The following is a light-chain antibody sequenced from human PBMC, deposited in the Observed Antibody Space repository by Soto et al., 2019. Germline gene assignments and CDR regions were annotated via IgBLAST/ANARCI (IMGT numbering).Light chain of an antibody. J-gene: IGKJ4*01. CDR2: DAS. CDR1: QDISNY. CDR3: QQYDDLPLT. Sequence: DIPMTQSPSSLSASVRDRVPITCQASQDISNYLNWYQQKPGKAPILLIYDASNLETGVPSRFSGSGSGTDFNFTISSLQPEDIATYYCQQYDDLPLTFGAGTKVELK. V-gene: IGKV1-33*01.